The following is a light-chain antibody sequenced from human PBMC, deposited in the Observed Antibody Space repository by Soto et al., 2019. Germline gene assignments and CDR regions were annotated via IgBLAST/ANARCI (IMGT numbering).Light chain of an antibody. Sequence: DIHITESPASLSTTLGDRVTITFRLSQSISRYLNWYQEKPGKAPKLLIYAASSLQSGVPLRFSGSGSGTDFTLSISSVDPEDFATFSGHQRYSTSPLTFGPGTKVDIK. V-gene: IGKV1-39*01. CDR3: HQRYSTSPLT. CDR2: AAS. J-gene: IGKJ1*01. CDR1: QSISRY.